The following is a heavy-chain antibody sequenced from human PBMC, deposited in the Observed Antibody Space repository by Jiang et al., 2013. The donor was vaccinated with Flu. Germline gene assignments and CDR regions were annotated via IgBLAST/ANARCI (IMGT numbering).Heavy chain of an antibody. CDR2: INPNDGTT. Sequence: SGAEVKKPGASVKVSCKASGYIFTEYFIHWVRQAPGQEFDWLGIINPNDGTTNYAQRFRGRLTMTRETSTTTVYLDLSSLRSEDSAVYFCARYREEWRAFDFWGQGTPVTVSS. J-gene: IGHJ4*02. V-gene: IGHV1-46*01. CDR3: ARYREEWRAFDF. D-gene: IGHD3-3*01. CDR1: GYIFTEYF.